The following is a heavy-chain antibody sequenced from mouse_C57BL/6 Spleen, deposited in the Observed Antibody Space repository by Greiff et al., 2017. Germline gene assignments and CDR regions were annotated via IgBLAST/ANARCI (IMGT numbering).Heavy chain of an antibody. CDR2: IRNKANNHAT. V-gene: IGHV6-6*01. J-gene: IGHJ1*03. D-gene: IGHD1-1*01. CDR1: GFTFSDAW. Sequence: EVQLQESGGGLVQPGGSMKLSCAASGFTFSDAWMDWVRQSPEKGLEWVAEIRNKANNHATYYAESVKGRFTISRDDSKSSVYLQMNSLRAEDTGIYYCTRPVYYGSRSWYFDVWGTGTTVTVSS. CDR3: TRPVYYGSRSWYFDV.